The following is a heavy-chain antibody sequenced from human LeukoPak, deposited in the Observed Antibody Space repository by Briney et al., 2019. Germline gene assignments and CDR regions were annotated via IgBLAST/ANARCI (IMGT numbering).Heavy chain of an antibody. CDR3: AKDLGDFYDSSGPFDY. J-gene: IGHJ4*02. CDR1: GFTFSSYG. CDR2: ISYDGSNK. D-gene: IGHD3-22*01. V-gene: IGHV3-30*18. Sequence: GGSLRLSCAASGFTFSSYGMHWVRQAPGKGLEWVAVISYDGSNKYYADSVKGRSTISRDNSKNTLYLQMNSLRAEDTAVYYCAKDLGDFYDSSGPFDYWGQGTLVTVSS.